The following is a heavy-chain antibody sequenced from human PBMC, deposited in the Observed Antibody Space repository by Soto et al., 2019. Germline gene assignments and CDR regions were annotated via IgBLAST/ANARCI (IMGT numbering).Heavy chain of an antibody. CDR2: VSYRAST. CDR1: CGSICSRGCY. V-gene: IGHV4-39*01. J-gene: IGHJ4*02. Sequence: SETRSLPWXVSCGSICSRGCYWGWIRQPPGKGLEWIARVSYRASTYSNTSLKSRVTISVDPSKNQFSLKLTSVTDADTAVYSCARHLVGTQLWLTPFDFWRQRPPVTVCS. CDR3: ARHLVGTQLWLTPFDF. D-gene: IGHD5-18*01.